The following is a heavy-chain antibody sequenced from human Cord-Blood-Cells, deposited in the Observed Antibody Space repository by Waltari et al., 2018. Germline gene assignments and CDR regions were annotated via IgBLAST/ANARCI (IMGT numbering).Heavy chain of an antibody. CDR1: GFTFSSYG. D-gene: IGHD1-7*01. Sequence: RSLRLSCAASGFTFSSYGMHWVRQAPGKGVEWVAVIWYDGSNKYYADSVKGRFTISRDNSKNTLYLQMNSLRAEDTAVYYCARNRELELRAFDIWGQGTMVTVSS. CDR2: IWYDGSNK. J-gene: IGHJ3*02. V-gene: IGHV3-33*01. CDR3: ARNRELELRAFDI.